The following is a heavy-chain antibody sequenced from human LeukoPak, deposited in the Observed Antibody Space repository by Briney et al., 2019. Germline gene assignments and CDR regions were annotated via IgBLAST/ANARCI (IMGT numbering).Heavy chain of an antibody. CDR3: ARDRSSWNFFDY. CDR2: ISSSSSYI. V-gene: IGHV3-21*01. J-gene: IGHJ4*02. Sequence: GGSLRLSCAASGFTFSSYSMNWVRQAPGKGLEWVSSISSSSSYIYYADSVKGRFTISRDNAKNSLYLQMNSLRAEDTAVYYCARDRSSWNFFDYWGQGTLVTVSS. CDR1: GFTFSSYS. D-gene: IGHD6-13*01.